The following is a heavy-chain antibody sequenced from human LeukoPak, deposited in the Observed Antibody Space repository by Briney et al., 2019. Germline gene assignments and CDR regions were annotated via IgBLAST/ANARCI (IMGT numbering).Heavy chain of an antibody. J-gene: IGHJ4*02. CDR3: ARRIAVAGRGYFDY. CDR1: GYSFTSYW. D-gene: IGHD6-19*01. V-gene: IGHV5-51*01. Sequence: GESLKISCMGSGYSFTSYWIGWVRQMPGKGLERMGIIYPGDSDTRYSPSFQGQVTISADKSISTAYLQWSSLKASDTAMYYCARRIAVAGRGYFDYWGQGTLVTVSS. CDR2: IYPGDSDT.